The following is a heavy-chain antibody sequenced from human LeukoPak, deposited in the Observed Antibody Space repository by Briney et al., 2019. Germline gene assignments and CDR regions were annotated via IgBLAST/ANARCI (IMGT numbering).Heavy chain of an antibody. D-gene: IGHD3-16*01. CDR2: IYYSGSI. CDR3: ARGSSYGPNFDY. J-gene: IGHJ4*02. Sequence: PSETLSLTCTVSGGSISNYYWNWIRQPPGKGLEWIGDIYYSGSINYNPSLKSRVTISVDTSKNQLSLKLSSVTAADTAVYYCARGSSYGPNFDYWGQGTLVTVSS. V-gene: IGHV4-59*01. CDR1: GGSISNYY.